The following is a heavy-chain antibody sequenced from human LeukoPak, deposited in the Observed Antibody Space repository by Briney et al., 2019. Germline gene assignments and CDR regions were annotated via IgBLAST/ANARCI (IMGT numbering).Heavy chain of an antibody. CDR1: QFTFSSYA. D-gene: IGHD3-22*01. Sequence: PGGSLRLSCAASQFTFSSYAMSWVRQAPGKGLEWVSGISGSGGSTYYADSVKGRFTISRDNSKNTLYLQMNSLRAEDTAVYYCAKGAYYDSSGYWNYYYMDVWGKGTTVTVSS. J-gene: IGHJ6*03. CDR3: AKGAYYDSSGYWNYYYMDV. V-gene: IGHV3-23*01. CDR2: ISGSGGST.